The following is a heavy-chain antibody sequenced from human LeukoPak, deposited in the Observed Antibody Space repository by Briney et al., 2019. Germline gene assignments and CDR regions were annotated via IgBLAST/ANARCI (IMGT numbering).Heavy chain of an antibody. Sequence: GGSLRLSCAASGFTFSNYAIHWVRQAPGKGLEYVSAISRNGGSTYYANSVKGRFTISRDNSKNTLYQQMNSLRAEDTAVYYCARGVGYYYYMDVWGKGTTVTVSS. V-gene: IGHV3-64*01. CDR3: ARGVGYYYYMDV. CDR1: GFTFSNYA. J-gene: IGHJ6*03. D-gene: IGHD1-26*01. CDR2: ISRNGGST.